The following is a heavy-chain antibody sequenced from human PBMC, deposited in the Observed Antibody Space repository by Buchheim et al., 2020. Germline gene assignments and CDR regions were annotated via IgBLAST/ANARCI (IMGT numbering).Heavy chain of an antibody. Sequence: QVQLVQSGAEVKKPGSSVKVSCKASGGTFSSYAISWVRQAPGQGLEWMGGIIPIFGTANYAQKFQGRVTITADESTSTADMELSSLRSEDTAVYYCGDSIAAAGTGYYYYGMDVWGQGTT. CDR2: IIPIFGTA. CDR1: GGTFSSYA. D-gene: IGHD6-13*01. J-gene: IGHJ6*02. CDR3: GDSIAAAGTGYYYYGMDV. V-gene: IGHV1-69*01.